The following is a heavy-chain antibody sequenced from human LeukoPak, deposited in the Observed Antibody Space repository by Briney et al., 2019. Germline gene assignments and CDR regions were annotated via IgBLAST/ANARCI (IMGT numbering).Heavy chain of an antibody. CDR1: GGSISSYY. D-gene: IGHD3-22*01. Sequence: SETLSLTCTVSGGSISSYYWSWIRQPPGKGLEWIGYIYTSGSTNYNPSLKSRVTISVDTSKNQFSLKLSSVTAADTAVYYCASGGAYDSSGYYLYYFDYWGQGTLVTVSS. CDR2: IYTSGST. J-gene: IGHJ4*02. V-gene: IGHV4-4*09. CDR3: ASGGAYDSSGYYLYYFDY.